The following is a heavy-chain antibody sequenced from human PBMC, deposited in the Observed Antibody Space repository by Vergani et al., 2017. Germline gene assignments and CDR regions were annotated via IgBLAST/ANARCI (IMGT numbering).Heavy chain of an antibody. CDR3: AGDDYGDYRSLLVSGTTDDY. V-gene: IGHV1-46*01. J-gene: IGHJ4*02. CDR1: GYTFTSYY. D-gene: IGHD4-17*01. Sequence: QVQLVQSGAEVKKPGASVKVSCKASGYTFTSYYMHWVRQAPGQGLEWMGIINPSGGSTSYAQKFQGRVTMTRDPSTSTVYMELSSLRSEYTAVYYCAGDDYGDYRSLLVSGTTDDYWGQGTLVTVSS. CDR2: INPSGGST.